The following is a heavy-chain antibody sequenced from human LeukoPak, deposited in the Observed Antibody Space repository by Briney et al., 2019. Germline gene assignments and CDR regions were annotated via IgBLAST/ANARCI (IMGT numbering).Heavy chain of an antibody. CDR3: ARVYSGYDYVDY. D-gene: IGHD5-12*01. V-gene: IGHV1-46*01. Sequence: ASVNVSCKASGYTFTSYYMHWVRQAPGQGLEWMRIINPSGGSTSYAQKFQGRVTMTRDTSTSTVYMELSSLRSEDTAVYHCARVYSGYDYVDYWGQGTLVTVSS. CDR2: INPSGGST. J-gene: IGHJ4*02. CDR1: GYTFTSYY.